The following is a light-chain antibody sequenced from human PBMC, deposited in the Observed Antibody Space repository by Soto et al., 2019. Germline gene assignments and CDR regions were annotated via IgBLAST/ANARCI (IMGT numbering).Light chain of an antibody. CDR1: QTIATY. CDR3: QQGYNIILT. J-gene: IGKJ4*01. CDR2: SAP. Sequence: DIQLTQSPSSLSASFGDTVTITCRASQTIATYLNWWQHRPGTAPRLLISSAPNLHSGVPSRFIGSGSGTDSTLDIRSLQPEDSATYFCQQGYNIILTFGGGTKVDIK. V-gene: IGKV1-39*01.